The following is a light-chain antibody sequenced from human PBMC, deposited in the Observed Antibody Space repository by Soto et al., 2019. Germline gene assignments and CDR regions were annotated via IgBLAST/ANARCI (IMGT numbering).Light chain of an antibody. CDR2: DAS. CDR3: QQYNNWPLIT. J-gene: IGKJ5*01. CDR1: QAISGN. Sequence: IVLTQSPGTLSLSPGEGASLSCRASQAISGNYLAWYQQKPGQAPRLLIYDASNRATGIPARFSGSGSGTEFTLIIGSLQSEDFAVYYCQQYNNWPLITFGQGTRLETK. V-gene: IGKV3-15*01.